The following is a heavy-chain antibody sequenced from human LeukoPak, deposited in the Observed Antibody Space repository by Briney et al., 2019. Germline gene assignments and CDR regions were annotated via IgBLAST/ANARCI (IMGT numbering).Heavy chain of an antibody. D-gene: IGHD6-13*01. V-gene: IGHV3-23*01. J-gene: IGHJ1*01. CDR2: ISGSGGST. CDR1: GFTFSSYA. Sequence: GGSLRLSCAASGFTFSSYAMSWVRQAPGKGLEWVSAISGSGGSTYYADSVKGRFTISRDNSKNTLYLQMNSLRAEGTAVYYCARAWREAAAFVYFHHWGQGTLVTVSS. CDR3: ARAWREAAAFVYFHH.